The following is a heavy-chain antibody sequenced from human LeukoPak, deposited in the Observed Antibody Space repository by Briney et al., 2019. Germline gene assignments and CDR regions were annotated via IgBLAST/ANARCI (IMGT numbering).Heavy chain of an antibody. Sequence: GGTLRLSCAASGFIFSSHGMNWVRQAPGKGLEWVSGISPSGDITYYADSVKGRFTISRDNSKNTVYLQMDSLRFEDAAVYYCAELGITMIGGVWGKGTTVTISS. CDR2: ISPSGDIT. CDR3: AELGITMIGGV. J-gene: IGHJ6*04. D-gene: IGHD3-10*02. V-gene: IGHV3-23*01. CDR1: GFIFSSHG.